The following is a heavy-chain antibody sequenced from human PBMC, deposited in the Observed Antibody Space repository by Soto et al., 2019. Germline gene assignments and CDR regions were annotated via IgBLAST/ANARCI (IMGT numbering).Heavy chain of an antibody. CDR2: IYPGDSDT. J-gene: IGHJ6*02. CDR3: ARHTTHCSGGSCFFYGTDS. Sequence: GEALKMACKGCGYSFTSYWIGWVRQMPGKGLEWMGIIYPGDSDTRYSPSFQGQVTISADKSISTAYLQWSSLKASDTAMYYCARHTTHCSGGSCFFYGTDSCGQGTTAPLSS. D-gene: IGHD2-15*01. V-gene: IGHV5-51*01. CDR1: GYSFTSYW.